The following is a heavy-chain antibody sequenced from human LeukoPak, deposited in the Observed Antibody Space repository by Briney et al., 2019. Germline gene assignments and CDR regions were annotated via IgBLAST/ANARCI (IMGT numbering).Heavy chain of an antibody. CDR3: ARGPYYDFWSGYYSIYYFDY. CDR2: IYYSGST. CDR1: GGSISSYY. V-gene: IGHV4-59*01. D-gene: IGHD3-3*01. Sequence: SETLSLTCTVSGGSISSYYWSWIRQPPGKGLEWIGYIYYSGSTSYNPSLKSRVTISVDTSKNQFSLKLSSVTAADTAVYYCARGPYYDFWSGYYSIYYFDYWGQGTLVTVSS. J-gene: IGHJ4*02.